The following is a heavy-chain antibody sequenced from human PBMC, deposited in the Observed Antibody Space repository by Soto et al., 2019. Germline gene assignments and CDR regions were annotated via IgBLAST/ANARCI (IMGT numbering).Heavy chain of an antibody. CDR1: GGSVSSGSYY. Sequence: SETLSLTCTVSGGSVSSGSYYWSWIRQPPGKGLEWIGYIYYSGSTNYNPSLKSRVTISVDTSKNQFSLKLSSVTAADTAVYYCARASLVEMATMFDYWGQGTLVTVSS. D-gene: IGHD5-12*01. J-gene: IGHJ4*02. V-gene: IGHV4-61*01. CDR2: IYYSGST. CDR3: ARASLVEMATMFDY.